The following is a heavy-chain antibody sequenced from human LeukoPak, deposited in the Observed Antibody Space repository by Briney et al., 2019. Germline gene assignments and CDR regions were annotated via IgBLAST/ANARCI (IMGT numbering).Heavy chain of an antibody. D-gene: IGHD2-21*02. CDR3: ARSGLAYCGGDCSDWDY. V-gene: IGHV1-18*01. Sequence: GASVKVSCKAYGYTFTSYGISWVRQAPGQGLEWMGWISAYNGNTNYAQKLQGRVTMTTDTSTSTAYMELRSLRSDDTAVYYCARSGLAYCGGDCSDWDYWGQGTLVTVSS. J-gene: IGHJ4*02. CDR2: ISAYNGNT. CDR1: GYTFTSYG.